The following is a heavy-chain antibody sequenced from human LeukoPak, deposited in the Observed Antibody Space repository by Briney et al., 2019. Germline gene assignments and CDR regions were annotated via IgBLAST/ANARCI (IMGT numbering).Heavy chain of an antibody. V-gene: IGHV3-74*01. CDR1: GFTFSSYW. J-gene: IGHJ3*02. CDR2: INSDGSST. D-gene: IGHD3-22*01. Sequence: PGGSPRLSXAASGFTFSSYWMHWVRQAPGKGLVWVSRINSDGSSTSYADSEKGRFTISRDNAKNTLYLQMNSLRAEDTAVYYCARDRGHHYDSSGYYRGDAFDIWGQGTMVTVSS. CDR3: ARDRGHHYDSSGYYRGDAFDI.